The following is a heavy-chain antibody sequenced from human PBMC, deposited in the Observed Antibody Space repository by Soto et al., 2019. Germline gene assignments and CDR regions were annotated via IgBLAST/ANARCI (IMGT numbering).Heavy chain of an antibody. D-gene: IGHD3-3*01. V-gene: IGHV3-15*01. Sequence: GGALGLSRAASGITFSNARMSWVPQAPGKGLEWVGRIKSKTDGATTDYAARVKGSFTISRDDPKNTVYLQVDSLRLEDTAVYHCAIGEWLSTSSFNFWGKGTLVTVSS. CDR2: IKSKTDGATT. J-gene: IGHJ4*02. CDR3: AIGEWLSTSSFNF. CDR1: GITFSNAR.